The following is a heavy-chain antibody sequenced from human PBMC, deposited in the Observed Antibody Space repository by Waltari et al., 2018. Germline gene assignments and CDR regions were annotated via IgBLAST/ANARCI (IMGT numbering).Heavy chain of an antibody. CDR2: IYYSGST. J-gene: IGHJ4*02. CDR3: ARRGSFYYDSSGYYGN. CDR1: GGSISSSSYY. D-gene: IGHD3-22*01. V-gene: IGHV4-39*01. Sequence: QLQLQESGPGLVKPSETLSLTCTVSGGSISSSSYYWGWIRQPPGKGLEWIGSIYYSGSTYYNPSLKSRVTISVDTSKNQFSLKLSSVTAADTAVYYCARRGSFYYDSSGYYGNWGQGTLVTVSS.